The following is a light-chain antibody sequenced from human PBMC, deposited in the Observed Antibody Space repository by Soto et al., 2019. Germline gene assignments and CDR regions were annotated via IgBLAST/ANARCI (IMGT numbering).Light chain of an antibody. CDR3: QQYGTSPRT. CDR2: GAS. J-gene: IGKJ1*01. V-gene: IGKV3-20*01. Sequence: EIVLTQSPGTLSLPPGERATLSCRASQSGSSSYLAWYQQKPGQAPRLLIYGASSRATGIPDRFSGSGSGTDFTLTISRLEPEDFAVYYCQQYGTSPRTFGQGTRVEI. CDR1: QSGSSSY.